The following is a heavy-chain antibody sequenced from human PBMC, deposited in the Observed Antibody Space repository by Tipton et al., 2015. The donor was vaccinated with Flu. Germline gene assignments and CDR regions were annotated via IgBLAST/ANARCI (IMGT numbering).Heavy chain of an antibody. Sequence: QLVQSGAEMKKPGASVKASCQASGYTFTAYYMHWVRQVAGQGLQWMGRISPTGDTKYAQKFQGRVTMTRDTSISTAYMELSSLTFDDTAIYYCVRDIFSLEDYWGQGTLVTVSS. J-gene: IGHJ4*02. CDR3: VRDIFSLEDY. CDR2: ISPTGDT. V-gene: IGHV1-2*06. D-gene: IGHD3/OR15-3a*01. CDR1: GYTFTAYY.